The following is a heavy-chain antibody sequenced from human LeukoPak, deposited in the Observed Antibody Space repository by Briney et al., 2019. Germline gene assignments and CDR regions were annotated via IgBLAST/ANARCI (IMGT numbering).Heavy chain of an antibody. Sequence: PWGSLRLSCAASGFTVGNNYMSWVGQAPGKGLEWVSVIYSDGSTYYADSVQGRFTISRHNSKNTLYLQMNSLRADDTAVYYCAKELGRGYSYGSRFDYWVQGTLDTVPS. CDR3: AKELGRGYSYGSRFDY. CDR1: GFTVGNNY. D-gene: IGHD5-18*01. J-gene: IGHJ4*02. V-gene: IGHV3-53*04. CDR2: IYSDGST.